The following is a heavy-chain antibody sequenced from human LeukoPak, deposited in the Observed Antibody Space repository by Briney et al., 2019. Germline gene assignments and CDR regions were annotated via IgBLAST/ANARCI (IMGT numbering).Heavy chain of an antibody. CDR1: GFTFRSYS. CDR3: ASVIFDY. CDR2: VSSGGSYM. J-gene: IGHJ4*01. Sequence: PGGALRLSCVASGFTFRSYSMNWVRQAPGKGLEWVSSVSSGGSYMYYAHSVKGRFTISRDNAKNSLYLQMNSLRAEDTAVYYCASVIFDYWGHGTLVTVSS. V-gene: IGHV3-21*01.